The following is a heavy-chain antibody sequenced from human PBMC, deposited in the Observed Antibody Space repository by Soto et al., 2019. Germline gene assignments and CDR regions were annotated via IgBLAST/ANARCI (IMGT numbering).Heavy chain of an antibody. CDR3: AEGEWFLHGGFDY. CDR1: GFTFDDHA. J-gene: IGHJ4*02. CDR2: ISWNSGSI. D-gene: IGHD3-3*01. Sequence: EVQLVESGGGLVQPGRSLRLSCAASGFTFDDHAMHWVLQAPGKGLEWVSGISWNSGSIGYADSVKGRFTISRDNAKNSLYLLMNSLRAEDTALYYCAEGEWFLHGGFDYWGPGTLVTVSS. V-gene: IGHV3-9*01.